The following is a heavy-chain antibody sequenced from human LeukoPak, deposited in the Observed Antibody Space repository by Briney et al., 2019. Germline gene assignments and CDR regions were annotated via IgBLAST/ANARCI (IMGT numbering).Heavy chain of an antibody. CDR3: GRGEDYGDYFDY. Sequence: PGGSLRLSCAASGFTVSSNYMNWVRQAPGKGLEWVSVIYSGGSTYYADTVRGRFTISRDNSKNTLYLQMNSLRAEDTAVYYCGRGEDYGDYFDYWGQGTLVTVSS. J-gene: IGHJ4*02. CDR1: GFTVSSNY. CDR2: IYSGGST. D-gene: IGHD4-17*01. V-gene: IGHV3-53*01.